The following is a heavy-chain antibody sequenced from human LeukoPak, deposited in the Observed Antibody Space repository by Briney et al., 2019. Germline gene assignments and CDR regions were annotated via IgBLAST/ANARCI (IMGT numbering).Heavy chain of an antibody. V-gene: IGHV4-59*05. J-gene: IGHJ3*02. CDR1: GGSINPYY. D-gene: IGHD3-10*01. Sequence: SETLSLTCTVSGGSINPYYWSWIRQPAGKGLEWIGSIYYSGSTYYNPSLESRVTISVDTSKNQFSLNLSSVTAADTAVYYCARTARYGSGAAKDAFDIWGQGTMVTVSS. CDR3: ARTARYGSGAAKDAFDI. CDR2: IYYSGST.